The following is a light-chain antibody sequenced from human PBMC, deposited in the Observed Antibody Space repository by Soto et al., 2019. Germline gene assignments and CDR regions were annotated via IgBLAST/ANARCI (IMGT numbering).Light chain of an antibody. CDR2: GAS. V-gene: IGKV1-33*01. CDR1: QDIRKY. J-gene: IGKJ3*01. CDR3: QQYDNLPPFT. Sequence: DIQMTQSPSSLSASVGDRVTITCQASQDIRKYVNWYQQKPGRAPKLLIYGASTLETGVPSRFSGSGYGTDVTFTISSLQPEDIATDSWQQYDNLPPFTFGPGTKVSI.